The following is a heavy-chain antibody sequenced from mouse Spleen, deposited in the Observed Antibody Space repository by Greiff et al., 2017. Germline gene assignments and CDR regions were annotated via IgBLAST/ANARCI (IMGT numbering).Heavy chain of an antibody. Sequence: DLVKPGASVKLSCKASGYTFTSYWINWIKQRPGQGLEWIGRIAPGSGSTYYNEMFKGKATLTVDTSSSTAYIQLSSLSSEDSAVYFCARHYRYDDVPGFAYWGQGTLVTVSA. V-gene: IGHV1S41*01. J-gene: IGHJ3*01. CDR3: ARHYRYDDVPGFAY. D-gene: IGHD2-14*01. CDR2: IAPGSGST. CDR1: GYTFTSYW.